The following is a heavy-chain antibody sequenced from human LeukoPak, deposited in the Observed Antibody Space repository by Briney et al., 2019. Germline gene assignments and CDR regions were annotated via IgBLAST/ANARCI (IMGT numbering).Heavy chain of an antibody. CDR1: GFTFNTYH. CDR3: AGGTKWSPLDFDC. Sequence: KPGGTLRLSSVAYGFTFNTYHIHCVRQAPGKALEWVLTISSSSDNYKYYADSVKCRFTISRDNAKNSLYRQMNSPRAEDTAVYFCAGGTKWSPLDFDCWGQGTQVTVSS. CDR2: ISSSSDNYK. J-gene: IGHJ4*02. D-gene: IGHD3-3*01. V-gene: IGHV3-21*01.